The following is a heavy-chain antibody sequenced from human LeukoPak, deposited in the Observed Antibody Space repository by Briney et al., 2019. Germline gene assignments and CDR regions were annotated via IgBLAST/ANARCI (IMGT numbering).Heavy chain of an antibody. J-gene: IGHJ4*02. D-gene: IGHD2/OR15-2a*01. V-gene: IGHV5-51*01. CDR1: GYNFTSYW. CDR2: IYPGDSDT. CDR3: ARRSSTASRYFDF. Sequence: GGSLKISCKGSGYNFTSYWIVWVRQMPGKGLAWMGIIYPGDSDTIYSPSFQGQVTISADKSISTAYLQWSSLKASDTAMHYCARRSSTASRYFDFWGQGALVTVSS.